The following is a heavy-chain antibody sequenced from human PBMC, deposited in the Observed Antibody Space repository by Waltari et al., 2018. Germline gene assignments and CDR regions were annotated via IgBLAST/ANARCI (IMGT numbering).Heavy chain of an antibody. V-gene: IGHV3-23*01. D-gene: IGHD1-26*01. CDR1: GFTFSRSA. CDR3: TKEQYQPGGMDV. J-gene: IGHJ6*02. CDR2: IISSGGTT. Sequence: EVQLLESGGGWVQPGGSLRLSCSASGFTFSRSAMSWVRQAPGKGLELVSHIISSGGTTYYADSVKGRFTISRDISKNTLYLQMNSLRAGDTAVYFCTKEQYQPGGMDVWGQGTTVTVSS.